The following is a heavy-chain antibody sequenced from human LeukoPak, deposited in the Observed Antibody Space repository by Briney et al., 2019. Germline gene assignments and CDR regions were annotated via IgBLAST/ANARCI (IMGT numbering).Heavy chain of an antibody. Sequence: ASVKVSCKASGYTFTSYAMHWVRQAPGQRLEWMGWINAGNGNTKYSQKFQGRVTITRDTPASTAYMELSSLRSEDTAVYYCARVFLDFWSGSGSYGMDVWGQGTTVTVSS. CDR1: GYTFTSYA. J-gene: IGHJ6*02. CDR3: ARVFLDFWSGSGSYGMDV. CDR2: INAGNGNT. V-gene: IGHV1-3*01. D-gene: IGHD3-3*01.